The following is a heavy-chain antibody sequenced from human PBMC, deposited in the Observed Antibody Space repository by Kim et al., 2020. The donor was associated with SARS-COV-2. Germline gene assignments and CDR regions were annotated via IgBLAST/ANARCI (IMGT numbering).Heavy chain of an antibody. CDR3: ARGSGYSSSWDYYYGRDV. D-gene: IGHD6-13*01. J-gene: IGHJ6*02. Sequence: GGSLRLSCAASGFTFDDYGMSWVRQAPGKGLEWVSGINWNGGSTGYADSVKGRFTISRDNAKNSLYLQMNSLRAEDTALYHCARGSGYSSSWDYYYGRDVWRQGTTVTVSS. CDR1: GFTFDDYG. CDR2: INWNGGST. V-gene: IGHV3-20*01.